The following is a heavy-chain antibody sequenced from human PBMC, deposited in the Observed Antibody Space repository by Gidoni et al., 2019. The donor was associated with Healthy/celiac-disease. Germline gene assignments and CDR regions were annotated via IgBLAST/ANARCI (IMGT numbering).Heavy chain of an antibody. Sequence: QVQLVQCGAEGKKPGVSVTVSCKASGYTFPSYYMHWVRQAPGQGLEGMGISNPSGGRTSYAQKFQGRVTMTRYTSTSTVYMELSSLRSEDTAVYYCARAGRYCSGGSCYPLDYWGQGTLVTVSS. D-gene: IGHD2-15*01. CDR2: SNPSGGRT. CDR3: ARAGRYCSGGSCYPLDY. V-gene: IGHV1-46*03. J-gene: IGHJ4*02. CDR1: GYTFPSYY.